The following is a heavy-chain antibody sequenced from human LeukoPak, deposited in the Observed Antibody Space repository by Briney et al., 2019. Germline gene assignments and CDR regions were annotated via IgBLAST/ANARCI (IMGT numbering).Heavy chain of an antibody. J-gene: IGHJ3*02. CDR3: ARVGYYGSGSYRSAFDI. CDR2: ISAYNGNT. V-gene: IGHV1-18*01. Sequence: ASVKVSCKASGYTFTSYGISWVRQAPGQGLEWMGWISAYNGNTNYAQKLQGRVTMTTDTSTSTAYMELRSLRSEDTAVYYCARVGYYGSGSYRSAFDIWXQGTMVTVSS. CDR1: GYTFTSYG. D-gene: IGHD3-10*01.